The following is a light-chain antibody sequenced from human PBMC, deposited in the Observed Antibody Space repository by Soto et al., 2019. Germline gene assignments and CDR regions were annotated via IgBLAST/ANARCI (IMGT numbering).Light chain of an antibody. CDR1: SSNIGSNT. CDR3: AAWDDSLNGVA. Sequence: QAVVTQPPSASGTPGQRVTISCSGSSSNIGSNTVTWFQHLPGTAPKLLIYSNTQRPSGVPDRFSGSKSGASASLAIGGLQSEDEAEYYCAAWDDSLNGVAFGGGTQLTVL. V-gene: IGLV1-44*01. J-gene: IGLJ2*01. CDR2: SNT.